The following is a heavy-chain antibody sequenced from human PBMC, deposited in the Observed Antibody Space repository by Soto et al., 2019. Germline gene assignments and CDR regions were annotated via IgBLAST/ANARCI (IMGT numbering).Heavy chain of an antibody. CDR2: ISWNSGSI. Sequence: EVQLVESGGGLVQPGRSLRLSCAASAFTFDDYAMHWVRQAPGKGLEWVSGISWNSGSIGYADSVKGRFTISRDNAKNSLYLQMNSLRAEDTALYYCAKAGYSSSWLDYWGQGTLVTVSS. CDR1: AFTFDDYA. V-gene: IGHV3-9*01. CDR3: AKAGYSSSWLDY. D-gene: IGHD6-13*01. J-gene: IGHJ4*02.